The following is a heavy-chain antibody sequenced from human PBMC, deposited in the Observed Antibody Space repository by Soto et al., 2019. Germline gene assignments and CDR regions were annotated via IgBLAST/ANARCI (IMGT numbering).Heavy chain of an antibody. CDR2: ISYDGSNK. V-gene: IGHV3-30-3*01. D-gene: IGHD2-2*01. CDR1: GFTFSSYA. Sequence: QVQLVESGGGVVQPGRSLRLSCAASGFTFSSYAVHWVRQAPGKGLEWVAVISYDGSNKYYADSVKGRFTISRDNSKNTLYLQMNSLRAEDTAVYYCARDTGIVVVPAAFVDYWGQGTLVTVSS. CDR3: ARDTGIVVVPAAFVDY. J-gene: IGHJ4*02.